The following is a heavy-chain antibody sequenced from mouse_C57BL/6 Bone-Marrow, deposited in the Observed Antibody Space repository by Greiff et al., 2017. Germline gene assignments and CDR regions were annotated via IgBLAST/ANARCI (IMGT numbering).Heavy chain of an antibody. V-gene: IGHV10-3*01. CDR3: VRDTYGSSDWYFDV. J-gene: IGHJ1*03. D-gene: IGHD1-1*01. CDR1: GFTFNTYA. Sequence: EVMLVESGGGLVQPKGSLKLSCAASGFTFNTYAMHWVRQAPGKGLEWVARIRSKSSNYATYYADSVKDRFTISRDDSQSMLYLQMNNLKTEDTAMYYCVRDTYGSSDWYFDVWGTGTTDTVSS. CDR2: IRSKSSNYAT.